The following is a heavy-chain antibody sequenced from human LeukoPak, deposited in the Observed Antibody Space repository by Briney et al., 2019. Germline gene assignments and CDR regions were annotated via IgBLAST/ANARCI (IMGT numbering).Heavy chain of an antibody. J-gene: IGHJ6*03. CDR3: ARVRYYDFWRGYYYYMDV. V-gene: IGHV4-61*10. D-gene: IGHD3-3*01. Sequence: SETLSLTCTVSGGSISSGSFYWSWIRQPAGKGLEWIGYIYYSGSTNYNPSLKSRVTISVDTSKNQFSLKLSSVTAADTAVYYCARVRYYDFWRGYYYYMDVWGKGTTVTVSS. CDR2: IYYSGST. CDR1: GGSISSGSFY.